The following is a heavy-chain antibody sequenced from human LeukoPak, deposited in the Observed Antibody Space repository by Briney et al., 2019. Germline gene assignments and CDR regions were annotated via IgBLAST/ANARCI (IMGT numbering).Heavy chain of an antibody. CDR2: INPNSGGT. V-gene: IGHV1-2*02. J-gene: IGHJ3*02. CDR1: GYTFTGYY. Sequence: LGASVKVSCKASGYTFTGYYMHWVRQAPGQGLEWMGWINPNSGGTNYAQKFQGRVTMTRDTSISTAYMEPSRLRSDDTAVYYCARGELAAAGTSSAFDIWGQGTMVTVSS. D-gene: IGHD6-13*01. CDR3: ARGELAAAGTSSAFDI.